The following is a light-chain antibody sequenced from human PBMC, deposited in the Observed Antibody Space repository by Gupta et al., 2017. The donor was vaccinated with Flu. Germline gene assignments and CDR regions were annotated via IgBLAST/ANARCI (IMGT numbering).Light chain of an antibody. CDR2: DNT. J-gene: IGLJ3*02. CDR1: NIRGTN. CDR3: QVWDSNTPDWV. V-gene: IGLV3-21*03. Sequence: SYVLSQPPSVSVAPGKTASIFCGGDNIRGTNVQWYQQKPGQAPVLVVDDNTYRPSEIPERFSGSNSGNTATLTISRVEAGDEADYYCQVWDSNTPDWVFGGGTKLTVL.